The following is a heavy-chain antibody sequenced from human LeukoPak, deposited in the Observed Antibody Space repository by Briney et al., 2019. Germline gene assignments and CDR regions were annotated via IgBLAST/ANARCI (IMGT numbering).Heavy chain of an antibody. D-gene: IGHD1-1*01. CDR1: GFTFSIYA. CDR3: AKVVGNWYYFDY. CDR2: ISGSGGST. J-gene: IGHJ4*02. V-gene: IGHV3-23*01. Sequence: GGSLRLSCAASGFTFSIYAMSWVRQAPGKGLESVSGISGSGGSTYYADSVKGRFTISRDNSKNTLYLQMNSLRAEDTAVYYCAKVVGNWYYFDYWGQGTLVTVSS.